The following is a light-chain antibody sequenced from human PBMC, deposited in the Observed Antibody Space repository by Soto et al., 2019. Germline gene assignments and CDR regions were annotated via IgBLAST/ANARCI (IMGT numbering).Light chain of an antibody. V-gene: IGLV2-14*01. J-gene: IGLJ1*01. CDR3: SSYTSSSIDNV. CDR2: EVS. CDR1: SSDVGGYNY. Sequence: QSALTKPASVSGSPGQSITISCTGTSSDVGGYNYVSWYQQHPGKAPKHMIYEVSNRPSGVSNRFSGSKSGNTASLTISGLQAEDEADYYCSSYTSSSIDNVFGTGTKVTVL.